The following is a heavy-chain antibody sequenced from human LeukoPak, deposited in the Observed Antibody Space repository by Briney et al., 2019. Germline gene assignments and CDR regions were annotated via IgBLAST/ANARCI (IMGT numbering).Heavy chain of an antibody. J-gene: IGHJ4*02. CDR1: GFTFTGYW. CDR2: IKQDGSQK. V-gene: IGHV3-7*01. D-gene: IGHD7-27*01. CDR3: AREDWGPDY. Sequence: PGGSLRLSCAASGFTFTGYWMVWVRQAPGKGLEWVANIKQDGSQKHYVDSVKGRFTISRDNAKKSLYLQMNSLRAEDTGVYYCAREDWGPDYWGQGTLVTVSS.